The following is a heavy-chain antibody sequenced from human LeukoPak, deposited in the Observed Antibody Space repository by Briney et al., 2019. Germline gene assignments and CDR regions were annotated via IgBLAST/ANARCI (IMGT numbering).Heavy chain of an antibody. J-gene: IGHJ4*02. D-gene: IGHD3-3*01. Sequence: SESLSLTCTVSGGSISSSSYYWGWIRQPPGKGLEWIGSIYYSGSTYYNPSLKSRVTISVDTSENQFSLKLSSVTAADTAVYYCAREGRGHTIFDWGQGTLVTVSS. CDR2: IYYSGST. V-gene: IGHV4-39*02. CDR3: AREGRGHTIFD. CDR1: GGSISSSSYY.